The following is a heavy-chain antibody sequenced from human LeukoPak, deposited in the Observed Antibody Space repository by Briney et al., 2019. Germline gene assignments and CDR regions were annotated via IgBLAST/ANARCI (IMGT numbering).Heavy chain of an antibody. J-gene: IGHJ5*02. D-gene: IGHD3-22*01. CDR3: AANYYYDSSGYLP. Sequence: SQTLSLTCTVSGGSISTGGYYWSWIRQPPGKGLEWIGEINHSGSTNYNPSLKSRVTISVDTSKNQFSLKLSSVTAADTAVYYCAANYYYDSSGYLPWGQGTLVTVSS. CDR1: GGSISTGGYY. V-gene: IGHV4-30-2*01. CDR2: INHSGST.